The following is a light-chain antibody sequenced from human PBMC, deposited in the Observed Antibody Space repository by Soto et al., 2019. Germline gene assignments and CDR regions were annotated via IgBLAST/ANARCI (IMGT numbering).Light chain of an antibody. CDR1: QSVSSN. V-gene: IGKV3-15*01. CDR3: QQYNNWPWT. J-gene: IGKJ1*01. CDR2: GAS. Sequence: EIVMTQSPATLSVSPGERATLSCSASQSVSSNLAWYRQKPGQAPRLLIYGASTRATGIPARFSGSGSGTEFTLTISSLQSEECAVYYCQQYNNWPWTFGQGTKVEIK.